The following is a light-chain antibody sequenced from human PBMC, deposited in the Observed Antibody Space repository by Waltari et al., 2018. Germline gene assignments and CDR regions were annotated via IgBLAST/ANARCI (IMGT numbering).Light chain of an antibody. CDR2: AAS. CDR3: QQDYTTPYS. V-gene: IGKV1-27*01. J-gene: IGKJ2*03. Sequence: DIQLTQSPSSLSASVGVSVTVTCRASQGIHQELSLYQQHPGKAPTLLIYAASSLQTGVSSRFSGSGSGTDCTLTISSLQPEEVATYYCQQDYTTPYSFGQGTKGEIK. CDR1: QGIHQE.